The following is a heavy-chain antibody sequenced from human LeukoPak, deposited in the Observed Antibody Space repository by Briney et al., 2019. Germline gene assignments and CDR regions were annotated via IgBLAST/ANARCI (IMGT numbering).Heavy chain of an antibody. V-gene: IGHV1-3*01. CDR1: GYTFTSYA. CDR2: INAGNGNT. Sequence: ASVKVSCKASGYTFTSYAMHWVRQAPGQRLEWMGWINAGNGNTKYSQKFQGRVTITRDTSASTAYMELNSLRSEDAAVYYCASILAPPLKDYYYGMDVWGQGTTVTVSS. CDR3: ASILAPPLKDYYYGMDV. J-gene: IGHJ6*02.